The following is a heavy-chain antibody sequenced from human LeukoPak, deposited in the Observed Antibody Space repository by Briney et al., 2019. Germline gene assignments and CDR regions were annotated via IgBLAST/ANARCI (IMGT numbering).Heavy chain of an antibody. CDR1: GGSINSGGYY. CDR3: AREAEPYIGWFDP. D-gene: IGHD5-12*01. V-gene: IGHV4-61*02. Sequence: SETLSLTCTVSGGSINSGGYYWSWIRQPAGKGLEWIGRIYTSGSTNYNPSLKSRVTISVDTSKNQFSLKLSSVTAADTAVYYCAREAEPYIGWFDPWGQGTLVTVSS. J-gene: IGHJ5*02. CDR2: IYTSGST.